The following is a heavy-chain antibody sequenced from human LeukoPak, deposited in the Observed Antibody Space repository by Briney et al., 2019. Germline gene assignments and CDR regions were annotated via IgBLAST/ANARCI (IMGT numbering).Heavy chain of an antibody. Sequence: PSETLSLTCGVPGGSITTTNWWSWVRQPPGQGLEWIGEIHLSGRTNYNPSPNSRVTLALDTSKNHLSLSLSSVTAADTAVYYCSRENGAFSPFGYWGQGTLVTVPS. CDR2: IHLSGRT. J-gene: IGHJ4*02. V-gene: IGHV4-4*02. CDR1: GGSITTTNW. D-gene: IGHD2-8*01. CDR3: SRENGAFSPFGY.